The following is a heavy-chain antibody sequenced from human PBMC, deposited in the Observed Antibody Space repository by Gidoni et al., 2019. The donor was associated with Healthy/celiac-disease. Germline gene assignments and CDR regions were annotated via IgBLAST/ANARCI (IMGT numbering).Heavy chain of an antibody. J-gene: IGHJ3*02. D-gene: IGHD1-20*01. CDR2: ISGSGGST. CDR1: GFTFSSSA. CDR3: AKDLGFSGLTRGITGTPGSAFDI. Sequence: EVQLVESGGGLVQPGGSLRLSCAASGFTFSSSAMSWVRQAPGKGLEWVSAISGSGGSTYYADSVKGRFTISRDNSKNTLYLQMNSLRAEDTAVYYCAKDLGFSGLTRGITGTPGSAFDIWGQGTMVTVSS. V-gene: IGHV3-23*04.